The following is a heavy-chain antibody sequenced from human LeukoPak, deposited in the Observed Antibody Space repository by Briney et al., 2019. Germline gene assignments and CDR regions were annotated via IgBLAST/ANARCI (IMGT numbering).Heavy chain of an antibody. J-gene: IGHJ4*02. CDR2: INPNSGGT. D-gene: IGHD2-8*01. CDR1: GYTFTGYY. V-gene: IGHV1-2*02. Sequence: ASVKVSCKASGYTFTGYYMHWVRQAPGQGLEWMGWINPNSGGTNYAQKFQGRVTMTRDTSISTAYMELSRLRSDDTAVYYCARRSRAMAGRSLFDYWGQGTLVTVSS. CDR3: ARRSRAMAGRSLFDY.